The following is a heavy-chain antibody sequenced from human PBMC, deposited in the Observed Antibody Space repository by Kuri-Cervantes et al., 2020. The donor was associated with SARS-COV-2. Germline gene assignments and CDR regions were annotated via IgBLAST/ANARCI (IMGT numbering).Heavy chain of an antibody. J-gene: IGHJ5*02. CDR1: GGSFSGYY. V-gene: IGHV4-34*01. Sequence: SETLSLTCAVYGGSFSGYYWSWIRQPPGKGLEWIGEINHSGSTNYNPSFKSRVTISVDTSKNQFSLKLSSVTAADTAVYYCARWNHWFDPWGQGTLVTVSS. CDR3: ARWNHWFDP. CDR2: INHSGST. D-gene: IGHD1-1*01.